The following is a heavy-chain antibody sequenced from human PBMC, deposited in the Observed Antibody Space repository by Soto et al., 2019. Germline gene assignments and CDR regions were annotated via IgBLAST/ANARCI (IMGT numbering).Heavy chain of an antibody. Sequence: GSLRLSCAASGFTFSDYYMSWIRQAPGKGLEWVSYISSSSSYTNYADSVKGRFTISRDNAKNSLYLQMNSLRAEDTAVYYCARATAMVTWDFDYWGQGTLVTVSS. CDR2: ISSSSSYT. J-gene: IGHJ4*02. CDR3: ARATAMVTWDFDY. CDR1: GFTFSDYY. D-gene: IGHD5-18*01. V-gene: IGHV3-11*06.